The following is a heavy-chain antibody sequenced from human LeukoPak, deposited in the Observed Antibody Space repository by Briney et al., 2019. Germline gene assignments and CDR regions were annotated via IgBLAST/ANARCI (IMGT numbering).Heavy chain of an antibody. D-gene: IGHD2-15*01. V-gene: IGHV5-51*01. CDR1: GYRFTSYW. J-gene: IGHJ4*02. CDR2: IYPGDSDT. Sequence: LKISFKGSGYRFTSYWIGWVRPRPGKGLGWMGIIYPGDSDTRYSPSFQGQVTISADKSISTAYLQWSSLKASDTAMYYCASLVGYCSGGSCYANYFDYWGQGTLVTVSS. CDR3: ASLVGYCSGGSCYANYFDY.